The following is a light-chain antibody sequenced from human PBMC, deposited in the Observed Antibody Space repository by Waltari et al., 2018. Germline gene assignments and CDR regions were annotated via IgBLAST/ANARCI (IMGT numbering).Light chain of an antibody. J-gene: IGLJ2*01. Sequence: QSALTQPASVSGSPGQSITISCTGTRSDVGGYNYVSWYQQHPGKAPKLMIYDVSKRPSGVSNRFSGSKSGNTASLTISGLQAEDEADYYCSSYTSAAVFGGGTKLTVL. CDR2: DVS. V-gene: IGLV2-14*01. CDR3: SSYTSAAV. CDR1: RSDVGGYNY.